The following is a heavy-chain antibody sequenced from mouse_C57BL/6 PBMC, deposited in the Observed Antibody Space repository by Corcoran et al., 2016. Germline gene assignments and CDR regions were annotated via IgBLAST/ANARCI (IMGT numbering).Heavy chain of an antibody. Sequence: QVQPQQSGAELVKPGASVKISCKASGYAFSSYWMNWVKQRPGKGLEWIGQIYPGDGDTNYNGKFKGKATLTADKSSSTAYMQLSSLTSEDSAVYFCARGLLPPFYAMDYWGQGTSVTVSS. CDR1: GYAFSSYW. V-gene: IGHV1-80*01. CDR2: IYPGDGDT. CDR3: ARGLLPPFYAMDY. D-gene: IGHD2-10*01. J-gene: IGHJ4*01.